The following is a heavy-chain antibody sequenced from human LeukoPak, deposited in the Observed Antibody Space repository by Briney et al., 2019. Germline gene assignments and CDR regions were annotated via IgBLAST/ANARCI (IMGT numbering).Heavy chain of an antibody. CDR3: AKVSGILTGYFDY. V-gene: IGHV3-9*01. CDR2: ISWNSGSI. CDR1: GFTFSSYA. D-gene: IGHD3-9*01. J-gene: IGHJ4*02. Sequence: GGSLRLSCAASGFTFSSYAMSWVRQAPGKGLEWVSGISWNSGSIGYADSVKGRFTISRDNAKNSLYLQMNSLRAEDTALYYCAKVSGILTGYFDYWGQGTLVTVSS.